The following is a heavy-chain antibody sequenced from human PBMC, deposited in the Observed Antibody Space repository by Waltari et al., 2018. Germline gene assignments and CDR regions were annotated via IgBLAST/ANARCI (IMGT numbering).Heavy chain of an antibody. D-gene: IGHD6-13*01. V-gene: IGHV1-3*01. Sequence: QVQLVQSGAEVKKPGASVKVSCKASGYTFTSYAMHWVRQAPGQRLEWMGWVNAGNGNTKYSQKFQGRVTITRDTSASTAYMELSSLRSEDTAVYYCAGGGGSSWSDLFYYYYGMDVWGQGTTVTVSS. CDR3: AGGGGSSWSDLFYYYYGMDV. CDR1: GYTFTSYA. J-gene: IGHJ6*02. CDR2: VNAGNGNT.